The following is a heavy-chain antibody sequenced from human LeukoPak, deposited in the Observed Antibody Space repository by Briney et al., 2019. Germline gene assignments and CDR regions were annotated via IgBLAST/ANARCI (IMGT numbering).Heavy chain of an antibody. D-gene: IGHD2-15*01. CDR3: ARSYCSGGSCYSIFDY. J-gene: IGHJ4*02. CDR2: INSDGSST. V-gene: IGHV3-74*01. CDR1: GFAFSNSW. Sequence: PGGSLRLSCAASGFAFSNSWMHWVRQAPGKGLVWVSRINSDGSSTTYADSVKGRFTISRDNAKSTLYLQMNSLRAEDTAVYYCARSYCSGGSCYSIFDYWGQGTLVTVSS.